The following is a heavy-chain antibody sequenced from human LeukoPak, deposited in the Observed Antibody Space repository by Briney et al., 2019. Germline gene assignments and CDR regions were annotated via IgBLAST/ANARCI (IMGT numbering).Heavy chain of an antibody. Sequence: GGSLRLSCAASGFTFSRYSMTWVRQAPGKGLEWISYISSGSSSIYYADSVKGRFTISRDNSKNSLYLQMNSLRAEDTAVYYCARDLSVVVVAATPEFDYWGQGTLVTVSS. CDR1: GFTFSRYS. D-gene: IGHD2-15*01. CDR3: ARDLSVVVVAATPEFDY. J-gene: IGHJ4*02. V-gene: IGHV3-48*01. CDR2: ISSGSSSI.